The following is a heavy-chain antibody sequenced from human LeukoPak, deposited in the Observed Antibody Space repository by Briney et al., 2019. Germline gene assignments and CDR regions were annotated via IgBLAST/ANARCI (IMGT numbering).Heavy chain of an antibody. D-gene: IGHD1-26*01. Sequence: GGSLRLSCAASGFTFSSYGMHWVRQAPGKGLEWVAFIRYDGSNKYYADSVKGRFTVSRDNAKNSLYLQMNSLRAEDTAIYYCARDNYSGSRYFDHWGQGTLVTVSS. J-gene: IGHJ4*02. CDR2: IRYDGSNK. V-gene: IGHV3-30*02. CDR1: GFTFSSYG. CDR3: ARDNYSGSRYFDH.